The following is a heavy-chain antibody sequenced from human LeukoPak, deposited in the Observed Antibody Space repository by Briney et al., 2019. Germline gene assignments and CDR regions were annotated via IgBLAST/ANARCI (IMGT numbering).Heavy chain of an antibody. V-gene: IGHV3-53*01. CDR3: ARVQRNYYYGMDV. CDR1: GFTVSSNY. CDR2: IYSGGST. J-gene: IGHJ6*02. D-gene: IGHD4-11*01. Sequence: HLGGSLRLSCAASGFTVSSNYMSWVRQASGKGLEWVSVIYSGGSTYYADSVKGRFTISRDNSKNTLYLQMNSLRAEDTAVYYCARVQRNYYYGMDVWGQGTTVTVSS.